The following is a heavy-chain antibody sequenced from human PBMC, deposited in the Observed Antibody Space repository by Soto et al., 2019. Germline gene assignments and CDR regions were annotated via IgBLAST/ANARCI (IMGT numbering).Heavy chain of an antibody. J-gene: IGHJ6*02. V-gene: IGHV3-23*01. CDR3: AKTGPYCGGDCSRYFYGMDV. Sequence: GGSLRLSCAASGFAFRTYAMAWVRQAPGKGLEWVSGIWGSGDRTFYADSVKGRFAISRDKSRNTLYLHMYCLTAEATALYYCAKTGPYCGGDCSRYFYGMDVWGQGTTVTVSS. CDR1: GFAFRTYA. D-gene: IGHD2-21*02. CDR2: IWGSGDRT.